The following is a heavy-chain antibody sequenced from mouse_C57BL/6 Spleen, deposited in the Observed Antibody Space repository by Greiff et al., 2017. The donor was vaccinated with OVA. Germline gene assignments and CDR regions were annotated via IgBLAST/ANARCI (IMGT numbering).Heavy chain of an antibody. CDR2: IYPSDSET. Sequence: QVQLQQPGAELVRPGSSVKLSCKASGYTFTSYWMDWVKQRPGQGLEWIGNIYPSDSETHYNQKFKDKATLTVDKSSSTAYMQLSSLTSEDAAVDYCARSGGLYWYFDVWGTGTTVTVSS. CDR1: GYTFTSYW. CDR3: ARSGGLYWYFDV. V-gene: IGHV1-61*01. J-gene: IGHJ1*03. D-gene: IGHD2-13*01.